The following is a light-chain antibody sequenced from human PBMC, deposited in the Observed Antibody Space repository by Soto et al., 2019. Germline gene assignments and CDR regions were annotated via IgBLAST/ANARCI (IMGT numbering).Light chain of an antibody. J-gene: IGKJ1*01. CDR3: QQYNNWPPA. Sequence: EIVMTQSPATLSVSPGERATLSCRASQSLGSNLAWYQQKPGQAPRLLIYGASTRATGIPARFSGSGSGTEFTLTISSLQSEDFAVYYCQQYNNWPPAFGQGTKVDIK. CDR2: GAS. CDR1: QSLGSN. V-gene: IGKV3-15*01.